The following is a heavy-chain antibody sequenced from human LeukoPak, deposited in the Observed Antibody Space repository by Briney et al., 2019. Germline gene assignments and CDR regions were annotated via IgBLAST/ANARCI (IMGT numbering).Heavy chain of an antibody. CDR1: GYTFTGYY. CDR2: ICAYNGNT. J-gene: IGHJ4*02. CDR3: ARGHRTLDY. Sequence: ASVKVSCKASGYTFTGYYMHWVRQAPGQGLEWMGWICAYNGNTNYAQKLQGRVTMTTDTSTSTAYMELRSLRSDDTAVYYCARGHRTLDYWGQGTLVTVSS. V-gene: IGHV1-18*04.